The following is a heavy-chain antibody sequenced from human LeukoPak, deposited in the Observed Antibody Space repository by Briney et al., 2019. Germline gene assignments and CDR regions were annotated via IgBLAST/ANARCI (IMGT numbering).Heavy chain of an antibody. D-gene: IGHD3-9*01. J-gene: IGHJ6*03. CDR1: GLTFSNYG. V-gene: IGHV3-30*02. Sequence: GGSLRLSCATAGLTFSNYGMHWARQAPGKGLEWVALIWSRGGHEFYADSVKGRFTISRDNSKNTLYLQMDSLRVEDTAVYYCAKGQDSYYYYYMDVWGKGTTVTVSS. CDR2: IWSRGGHE. CDR3: AKGQDSYYYYYMDV.